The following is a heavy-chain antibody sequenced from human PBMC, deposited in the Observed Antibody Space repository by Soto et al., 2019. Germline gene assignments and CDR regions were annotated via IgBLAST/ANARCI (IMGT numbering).Heavy chain of an antibody. V-gene: IGHV1-18*04. J-gene: IGHJ4*02. CDR2: ISAYNGNT. CDR1: GYTFTSYG. Sequence: QIELVQSGAEVKRPGASVKVSCKTSGYTFTSYGISWVRQAPGQGLEWMAWISAYNGNTNYAQQFQDRLTMTTDPSTSTGYMELRGLTSDDTAVYFCARGITVTIRPYYFDYWGQGTLVTVSS. CDR3: ARGITVTIRPYYFDY. D-gene: IGHD4-17*01.